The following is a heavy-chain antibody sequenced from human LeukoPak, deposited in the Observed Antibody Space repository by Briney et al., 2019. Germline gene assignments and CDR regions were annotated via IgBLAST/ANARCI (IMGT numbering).Heavy chain of an antibody. D-gene: IGHD3-22*01. J-gene: IGHJ4*02. CDR3: ARELYGFYDSSGYQDY. Sequence: ASVKVTCKASGYTFTGYYMHWVRQAPGQGLEWMGWINPNSGGTNYAQKFQGRGTMTRDTSISTAYMELSRLRSDDTAVYYCARELYGFYDSSGYQDYWGQGTLVTVSS. V-gene: IGHV1-2*02. CDR2: INPNSGGT. CDR1: GYTFTGYY.